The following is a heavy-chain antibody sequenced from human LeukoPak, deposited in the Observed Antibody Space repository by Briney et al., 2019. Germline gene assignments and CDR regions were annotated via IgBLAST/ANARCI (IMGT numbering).Heavy chain of an antibody. CDR1: GFTFSDHY. Sequence: PGGSLRLSCAASGFTFSDHYMDWVRQAPGKGLEWVATINHDRSETYYVDSVKGRFTISRDNAENSLYLQMNGLRAEDMAVYYCARGGLATFDYWGQGTLVTVSS. V-gene: IGHV3-7*02. J-gene: IGHJ4*02. D-gene: IGHD5-12*01. CDR3: ARGGLATFDY. CDR2: INHDRSET.